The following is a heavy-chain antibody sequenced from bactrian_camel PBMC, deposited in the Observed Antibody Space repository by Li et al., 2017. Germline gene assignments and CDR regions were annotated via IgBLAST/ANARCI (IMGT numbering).Heavy chain of an antibody. J-gene: IGHJ4*01. CDR3: AVRLNSGCPVRWADFSA. V-gene: IGHV3S63*01. CDR1: GYATGHYC. CDR2: IHARSGRS. Sequence: QLVESGGGSVQDGGSLKLSCVVSGYATGHYCIGWSRLSPGKEREEVAHIHARSGRSYVGDSVKGRFTLVKDKDKNVLYLQMNSLKVEDTAIYYCAVRLNSGCPVRWADFSAWGQGTQVTVS. D-gene: IGHD3*01.